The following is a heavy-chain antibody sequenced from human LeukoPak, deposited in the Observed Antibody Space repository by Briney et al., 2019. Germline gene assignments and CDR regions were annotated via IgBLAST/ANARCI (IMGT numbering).Heavy chain of an antibody. V-gene: IGHV3-30*02. D-gene: IGHD4-17*01. CDR1: GLTFHRAG. CDR2: IREDVGRQ. Sequence: PGGSLRLSCTASGLTFHRAGMHWVRQAPGKGLEWVAFIREDVGRQHYADSVKGRFTISRDDSKNTVYLQMNSLRAEDTAVYYCAFPPTVTSISDYWGQGTLVTVSS. J-gene: IGHJ4*02. CDR3: AFPPTVTSISDY.